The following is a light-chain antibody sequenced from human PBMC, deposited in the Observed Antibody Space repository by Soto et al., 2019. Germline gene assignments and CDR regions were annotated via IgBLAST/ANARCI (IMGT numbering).Light chain of an antibody. J-gene: IGKJ2*01. Sequence: IQLTQSPSSLSASIGDRVTITCRASQDIASYLPWYQQKPGNAPKLLIYAASTLHSGVPSRFSGSGSGTDFTLTISSLQSEDFVTYYCQQLNVNLLFGQGTKLEIK. V-gene: IGKV1-9*01. CDR3: QQLNVNLL. CDR1: QDIASY. CDR2: AAS.